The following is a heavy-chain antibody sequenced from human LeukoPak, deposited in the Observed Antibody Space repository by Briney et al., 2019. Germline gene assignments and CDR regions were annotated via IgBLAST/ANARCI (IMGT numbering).Heavy chain of an antibody. Sequence: GGSLRLSCAASGFAFSGYEMNWVRQAPGKGLEWVSYISSSGSTIYYADSVKGRFTISRDNAKNSLYLQMNSLRAEDTAVYYCAKTRGYSYGPHFDYWGQGTLVTVSS. J-gene: IGHJ4*02. CDR2: ISSSGSTI. V-gene: IGHV3-48*03. D-gene: IGHD5-18*01. CDR1: GFAFSGYE. CDR3: AKTRGYSYGPHFDY.